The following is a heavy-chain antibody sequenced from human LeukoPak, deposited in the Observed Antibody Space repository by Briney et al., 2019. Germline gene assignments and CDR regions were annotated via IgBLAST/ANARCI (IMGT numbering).Heavy chain of an antibody. CDR1: GFTFSDHY. V-gene: IGHV3-72*01. CDR2: IRNRANSYTT. D-gene: IGHD3-22*01. CDR3: ARDSYYYDSSGYPAVLDY. J-gene: IGHJ4*02. Sequence: GGSLRLSCAASGFTFSDHYMDWIRQAPGKGLEWVGRIRNRANSYTTEYVASVKGRFTISRDDSKNSLFLQMNSLKTEDTAVYYCARDSYYYDSSGYPAVLDYWGQGTLVTVSS.